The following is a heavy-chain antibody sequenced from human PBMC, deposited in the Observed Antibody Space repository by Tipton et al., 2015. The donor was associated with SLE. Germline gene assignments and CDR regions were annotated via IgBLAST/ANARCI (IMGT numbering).Heavy chain of an antibody. V-gene: IGHV4-61*01. Sequence: TLSLTCTVSGGSVSSGSYYWSWIRQPPGKGLEWIGYIYYSGSTNYNPSLKSRVTISVDTSKNQFSLKLSSVTAADTAVYYCARGRYCSGGSCYSGDAFDIWGQGTMVAVSS. D-gene: IGHD2-15*01. CDR1: GGSVSSGSYY. CDR2: IYYSGST. J-gene: IGHJ3*02. CDR3: ARGRYCSGGSCYSGDAFDI.